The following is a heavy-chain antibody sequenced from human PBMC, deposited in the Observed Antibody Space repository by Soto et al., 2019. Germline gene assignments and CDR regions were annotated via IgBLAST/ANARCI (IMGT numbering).Heavy chain of an antibody. J-gene: IGHJ4*02. V-gene: IGHV1-69*12. CDR2: IIPIFGTA. D-gene: IGHD3-22*01. Sequence: QVQLVQSGAEVKKPGSSVKVSCKASGGTFSSYAISWVRQAPGQGLEWMGGIIPIFGTANYAQKFQGRVTMTADESTSTAYMELSSLRSEDTAVYYCARTRGYNYYDSSGLDYWGQGTLVTVSS. CDR3: ARTRGYNYYDSSGLDY. CDR1: GGTFSSYA.